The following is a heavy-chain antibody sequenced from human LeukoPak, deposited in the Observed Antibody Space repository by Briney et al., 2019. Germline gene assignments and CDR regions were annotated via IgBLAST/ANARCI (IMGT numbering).Heavy chain of an antibody. Sequence: GGSLRLSCAASGFTFSNAWMSWVRQAPGKGLEWVGRIKRKSDGGATDYAAPVKGRFTISRDDSKNTLYLQMNSLKTEDTALYYCTKEDYGNYVSPHWGQGTLVTVSS. CDR3: TKEDYGNYVSPH. J-gene: IGHJ4*02. D-gene: IGHD4-11*01. CDR1: GFTFSNAW. V-gene: IGHV3-15*01. CDR2: IKRKSDGGAT.